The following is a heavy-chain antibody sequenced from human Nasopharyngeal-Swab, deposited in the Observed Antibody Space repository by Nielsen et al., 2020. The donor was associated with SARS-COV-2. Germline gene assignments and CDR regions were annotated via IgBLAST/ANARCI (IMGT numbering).Heavy chain of an antibody. CDR2: ISSSSSYI. D-gene: IGHD3-3*01. Sequence: VRQAPGKGLEWVSSISSSSSYIYYADSVKGRFTISRDNAKNSPYLQMNSLRAEDTAVYYCARDLKPMYYDFWSGYYTDYYYYMDVWGKGTTVTVSS. J-gene: IGHJ6*03. CDR3: ARDLKPMYYDFWSGYYTDYYYYMDV. V-gene: IGHV3-21*01.